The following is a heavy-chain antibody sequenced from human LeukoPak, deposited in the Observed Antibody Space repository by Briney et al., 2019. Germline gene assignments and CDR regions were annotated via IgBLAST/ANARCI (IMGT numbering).Heavy chain of an antibody. V-gene: IGHV3-11*01. J-gene: IGHJ4*02. CDR3: ARDERLLSFLK. Sequence: GGSLRLSCAASGFVFSDYYMTWIRQAPGKGLEWISYINNRGSSIYYADSVKGRFTISRDNSKNTLYLQMNSLRAEDTAIYYCARDERLLSFLKWGQGTLVTVSS. CDR2: INNRGSSI. CDR1: GFVFSDYY. D-gene: IGHD3-3*01.